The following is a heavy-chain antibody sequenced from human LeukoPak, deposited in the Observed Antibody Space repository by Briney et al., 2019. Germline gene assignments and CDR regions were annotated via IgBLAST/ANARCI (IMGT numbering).Heavy chain of an antibody. V-gene: IGHV1-24*01. J-gene: IGHJ4*02. Sequence: ASVKVSCKVSGYTLTELSMHWVRQAPGNGVEWMGGFDPEDGETIYAQKFQGRVTMTEDTSTDTAYMELSSLRSEDTAVYYCATVVGATWDPYYFDYWGQGTLVTVSS. CDR1: GYTLTELS. D-gene: IGHD1-26*01. CDR2: FDPEDGET. CDR3: ATVVGATWDPYYFDY.